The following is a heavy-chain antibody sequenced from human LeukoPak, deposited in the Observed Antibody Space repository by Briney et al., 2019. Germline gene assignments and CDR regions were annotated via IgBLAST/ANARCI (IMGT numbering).Heavy chain of an antibody. CDR3: ARAEEAYSSAWYTSSWFDP. CDR1: GGSINNYD. CDR2: IYYSGST. D-gene: IGHD6-19*01. V-gene: IGHV4-59*01. Sequence: SETLSLTCTVSGGSINNYDWNWIRQPPGKGLEWIGYIYYSGSTNYNPSLRSRVTVSLDTSKKQFSLNLSSVTAADTAIYYCARAEEAYSSAWYTSSWFDPWGQGTLVTVSS. J-gene: IGHJ5*02.